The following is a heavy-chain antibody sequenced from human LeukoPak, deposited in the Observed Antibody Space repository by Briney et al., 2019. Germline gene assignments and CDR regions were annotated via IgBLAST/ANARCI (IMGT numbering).Heavy chain of an antibody. J-gene: IGHJ4*02. CDR1: GFTFSSYS. D-gene: IGHD2-21*02. CDR3: ARSGWGLVTAFDY. CDR2: ISSSSSTI. Sequence: GGSLRRSCAASGFTFSSYSMNWVRQAPGEGLEWVSYISSSSSTIYDADSVKGRFTISRDNAKNSLYLQMNSLRDEDTAVYYCARSGWGLVTAFDYWGQGTLVTVSS. V-gene: IGHV3-48*02.